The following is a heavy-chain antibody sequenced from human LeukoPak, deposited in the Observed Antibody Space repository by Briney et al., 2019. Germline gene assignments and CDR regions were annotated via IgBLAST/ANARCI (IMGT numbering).Heavy chain of an antibody. Sequence: GGSLRLSCAASGFTFSIYAMSWVRQAPGKGLQWVSSITSSGDGTYYADSVKVRFTISRDNSENMLYLQMNSLRVEDTAVYFCAKDRPNYYGSNGHYYRRDGDYWGQGTLVTVSS. CDR1: GFTFSIYA. V-gene: IGHV3-23*01. J-gene: IGHJ4*02. CDR2: ITSSGDGT. D-gene: IGHD3-22*01. CDR3: AKDRPNYYGSNGHYYRRDGDY.